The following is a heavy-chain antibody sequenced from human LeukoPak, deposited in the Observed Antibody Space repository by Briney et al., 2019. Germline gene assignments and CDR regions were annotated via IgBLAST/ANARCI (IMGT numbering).Heavy chain of an antibody. J-gene: IGHJ4*02. CDR3: ARHGSYTSRLYYFDY. CDR2: VYYNGAT. CDR1: GGSISSYY. D-gene: IGHD5-12*01. V-gene: IGHV4-59*08. Sequence: SETLSLTCTVSGGSISSYYWSWIRQTPGKGLEWIGYVYYNGATNYNPSLKSRLTMSVDASNNQFSLKLSSVTAADTATYFCARHGSYTSRLYYFDYWGQGTLVTVSS.